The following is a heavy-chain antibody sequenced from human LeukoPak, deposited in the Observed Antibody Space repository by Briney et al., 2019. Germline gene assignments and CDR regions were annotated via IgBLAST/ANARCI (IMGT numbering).Heavy chain of an antibody. D-gene: IGHD2/OR15-2a*01. J-gene: IGHJ6*03. CDR1: GFTFNTYW. Sequence: GGSLRLSCAASGFTFNTYWMHWVRQAPGKGLVWVSGINADGSSTSYADSMKGRFTISRDNAKNTLYLQMNSLRAEDTAVYYCASQQSFHYYYMDVWGKGTTVTVSS. CDR3: ASQQSFHYYYMDV. V-gene: IGHV3-74*01. CDR2: INADGSST.